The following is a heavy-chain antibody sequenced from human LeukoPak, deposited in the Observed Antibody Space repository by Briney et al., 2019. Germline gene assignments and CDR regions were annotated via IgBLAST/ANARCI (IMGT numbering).Heavy chain of an antibody. V-gene: IGHV1-18*01. Sequence: ASVKVSCKASGYTFTTYGFNWVRQAPGQGLEWMGWISAYNGDTQYAQKLQGRVTMTTDTSTRTAYLGLRSLSSDDTAVYYCARGHSESSLSFFDFWGQGTLVTVSS. CDR1: GYTFTTYG. CDR3: ARGHSESSLSFFDF. J-gene: IGHJ4*02. D-gene: IGHD1-26*01. CDR2: ISAYNGDT.